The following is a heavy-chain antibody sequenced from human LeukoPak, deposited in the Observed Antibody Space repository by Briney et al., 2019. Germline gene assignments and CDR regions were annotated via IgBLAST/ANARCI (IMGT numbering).Heavy chain of an antibody. CDR2: INHSGST. V-gene: IGHV4-34*01. CDR1: GGSFSGYY. Sequence: SETLSLTCAVYGGSFSGYYWSWIRQPPGKGLEWIGEINHSGSTNYNPSLKSRVTISVDTSKNQFSLKLSSVAAADTAVYYCARSCVWGSYRYDFDYWGQGTLVTVSS. J-gene: IGHJ4*02. D-gene: IGHD3-16*02. CDR3: ARSCVWGSYRYDFDY.